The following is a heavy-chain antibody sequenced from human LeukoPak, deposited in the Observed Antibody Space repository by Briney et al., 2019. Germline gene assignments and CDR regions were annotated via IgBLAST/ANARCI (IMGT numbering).Heavy chain of an antibody. J-gene: IGHJ4*02. CDR3: ARDVAGVRGVRGGFDY. Sequence: GGSLRLSCAASGFTFSSFAMSWVRQAPGKGLEWVSATGGSGVSTYYADSVKGRFTISRDNSKNILYLQMNSLRAEDTAIYYCARDVAGVRGVRGGFDYWGQGTLVTVSS. V-gene: IGHV3-23*01. D-gene: IGHD3-10*01. CDR1: GFTFSSFA. CDR2: TGGSGVST.